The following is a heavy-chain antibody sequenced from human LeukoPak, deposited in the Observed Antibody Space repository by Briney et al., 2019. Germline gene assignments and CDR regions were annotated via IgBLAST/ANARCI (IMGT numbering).Heavy chain of an antibody. D-gene: IGHD6-13*01. Sequence: GGSLRLSCAASGFTFSSYGMHWVRQAPGKGLEWVTFIRYDGSNKYYADSVKGRFTISRDNSKNTLYLQMNSLRAEDTALYYCAKGSDSWYGDGDYFDYWGQGTLVTVSS. V-gene: IGHV3-30*02. CDR3: AKGSDSWYGDGDYFDY. J-gene: IGHJ4*02. CDR1: GFTFSSYG. CDR2: IRYDGSNK.